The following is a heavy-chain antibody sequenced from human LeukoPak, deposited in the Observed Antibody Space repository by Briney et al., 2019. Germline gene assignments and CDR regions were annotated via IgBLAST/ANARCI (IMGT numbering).Heavy chain of an antibody. V-gene: IGHV4-30-4*01. CDR2: TYYSGST. CDR3: ARPYYYDSRIDP. J-gene: IGHJ5*02. Sequence: SQTLSLTCTVSGGSISSGDYYWSWIRQPPGKGLEWIGYTYYSGSTYYNPSLKSRATISVDTSKNQFSLKLTSVTAADTAVYYCARPYYYDSRIDPWGQGALVTVSS. CDR1: GGSISSGDYY. D-gene: IGHD3-22*01.